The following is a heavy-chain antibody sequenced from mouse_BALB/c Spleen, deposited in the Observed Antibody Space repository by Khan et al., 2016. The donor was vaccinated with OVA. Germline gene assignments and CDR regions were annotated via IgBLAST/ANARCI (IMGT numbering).Heavy chain of an antibody. Sequence: EVELVESGGDLVKTGGSLKLSCAASGFTFSTYGMSWVRQTPDKRLEWVATISSGGHYTYYIDSVKGRFTISRDTAKTILYLQMTSLTSEDTAMYYCARLAYYYNSEGFAYWGQGTLVTVSA. J-gene: IGHJ3*01. CDR3: ARLAYYYNSEGFAY. CDR2: ISSGGHYT. CDR1: GFTFSTYG. V-gene: IGHV5-6*01. D-gene: IGHD1-1*02.